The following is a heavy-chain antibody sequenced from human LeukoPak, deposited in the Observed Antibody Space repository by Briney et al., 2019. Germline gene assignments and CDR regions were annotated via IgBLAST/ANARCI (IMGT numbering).Heavy chain of an antibody. CDR3: TTATLLWFGELYYYYYMDV. J-gene: IGHJ6*03. V-gene: IGHV3-30*02. Sequence: GGSLRLSCAASGFTFSSYGMHWVRQAPGKGLEWVAFIRYDRRNQYYADSVKGRFTISRDNSKNTLYLQMNSLKTEDTAVYYCTTATLLWFGELYYYYYMDVWGKGTTVTVSS. CDR2: IRYDRRNQ. D-gene: IGHD3-10*01. CDR1: GFTFSSYG.